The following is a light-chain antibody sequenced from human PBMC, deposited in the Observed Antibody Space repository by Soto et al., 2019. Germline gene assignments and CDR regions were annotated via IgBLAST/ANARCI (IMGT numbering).Light chain of an antibody. CDR2: GAS. V-gene: IGKV3-15*01. J-gene: IGKJ4*01. CDR3: QRYNNWPLT. CDR1: QGIGST. Sequence: EIVMTRSPATLSVSPGERATLSCRASQGIGSTLAWYQQKPGQTPRLLIYGASTRATGVPARFSGSGSGTEFTLTINSLQSEDFAVYYCQRYNNWPLTFGGGTKVDIK.